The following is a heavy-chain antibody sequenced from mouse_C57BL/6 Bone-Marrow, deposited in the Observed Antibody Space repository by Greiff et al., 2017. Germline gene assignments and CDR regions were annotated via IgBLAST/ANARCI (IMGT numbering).Heavy chain of an antibody. CDR3: ARSSPRYWYFDV. J-gene: IGHJ1*03. Sequence: QVQLQQSGAELVKPGASVKISCKASGYAFSSYWMNWVKQRPGKGLEWIGQIYPGDGDTNSNGKFKGKATLTADKSSSTAYMQLSSRTSEDSAVYFCARSSPRYWYFDVGGTGTTVTVSS. V-gene: IGHV1-80*01. D-gene: IGHD6-1*01. CDR2: IYPGDGDT. CDR1: GYAFSSYW.